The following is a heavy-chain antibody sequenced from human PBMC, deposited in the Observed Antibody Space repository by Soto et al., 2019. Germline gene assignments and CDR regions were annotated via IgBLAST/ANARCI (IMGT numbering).Heavy chain of an antibody. D-gene: IGHD3-22*01. J-gene: IGHJ4*02. Sequence: SETLPLTCTVSGGSVSSGSYYWSWIRQPPGKGLEWIGYIYYSGSTNYNPSLKSRVTISVDTSKNQFSLKLSSVTAADTAVYYCAGVYYDSSGTPLYWGQGTLVTVSS. CDR2: IYYSGST. CDR1: GGSVSSGSYY. V-gene: IGHV4-61*01. CDR3: AGVYYDSSGTPLY.